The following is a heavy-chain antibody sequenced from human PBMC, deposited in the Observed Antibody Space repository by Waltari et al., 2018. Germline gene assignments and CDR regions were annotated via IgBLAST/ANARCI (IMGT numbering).Heavy chain of an antibody. CDR3: AREEVLSGYYYDSSGLFDY. D-gene: IGHD3-22*01. J-gene: IGHJ4*02. V-gene: IGHV4-61*02. CDR1: GGPISTGSYY. CDR2: IYTSGST. Sequence: QVQLQESGPGLVKPSQTLSLTCPVSGGPISTGSYYWSCVRQPAGHGLEWIGRIYTSGSTNYNPSLKSRVTISVDTSKNQFSLKLSSVTAADTAVYYCAREEVLSGYYYDSSGLFDYWGQGTLVTVSS.